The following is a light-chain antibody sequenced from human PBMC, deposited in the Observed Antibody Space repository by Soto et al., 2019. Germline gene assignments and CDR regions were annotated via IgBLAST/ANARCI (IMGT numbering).Light chain of an antibody. CDR1: QSISSW. J-gene: IGKJ1*01. V-gene: IGKV1-5*03. CDR3: QQYNSYSQT. Sequence: DIQMTQSPSTLSASVGDRVTITCRASQSISSWLAWYQQKPGKAPKLLIYKASSLESGVPSRFSGSGSGTEFTLTIRSLQPDDFAPYYCQQYNSYSQTFGQGTKVEIK. CDR2: KAS.